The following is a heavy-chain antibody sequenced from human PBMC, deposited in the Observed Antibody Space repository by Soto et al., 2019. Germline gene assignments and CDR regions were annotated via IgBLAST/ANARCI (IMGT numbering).Heavy chain of an antibody. J-gene: IGHJ6*02. Sequence: EVQLLESGGGLVQPGGSLRLSCVASGFPFSSYAMSWVRQTPGRGLECVSSISSGSNTYYTDSVRGRFTISRDNSKNSLYLQMSSLRADDPALYYCAKASATGKSDGMDVWGQGTKVSVSS. D-gene: IGHD7-27*01. CDR3: AKASATGKSDGMDV. CDR2: ISSGSNT. V-gene: IGHV3-23*01. CDR1: GFPFSSYA.